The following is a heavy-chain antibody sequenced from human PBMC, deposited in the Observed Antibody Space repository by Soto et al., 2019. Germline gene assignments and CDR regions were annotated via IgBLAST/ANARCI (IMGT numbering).Heavy chain of an antibody. CDR2: ISSSSSTI. CDR1: GFTFSSYS. Sequence: EVQLVESGGGLVQPGGSLRLSCAASGFTFSSYSMNWVRQAPGKGLEWVSYISSSSSTIYYADSVKGRFTISRDNAKNSLYLLMSSLSDEDAAVYYCAGEGGSLDWFDTWGQGTLVTVAS. CDR3: AGEGGSLDWFDT. J-gene: IGHJ5*02. D-gene: IGHD2-15*01. V-gene: IGHV3-48*02.